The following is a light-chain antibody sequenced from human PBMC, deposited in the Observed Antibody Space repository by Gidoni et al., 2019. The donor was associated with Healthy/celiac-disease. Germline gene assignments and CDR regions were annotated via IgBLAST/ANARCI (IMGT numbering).Light chain of an antibody. J-gene: IGKJ4*01. V-gene: IGKV1-33*01. CDR3: QQYYNLPLT. Sequence: DIQMTQSPSSLSASVGDRVTITCQASQDISNYLNWYQQKPGKAPKLLIYDASNLETGVPSRFSGSGSGTDFTFPISGLQPEDIATYYFQQYYNLPLTFGGGTKVEIK. CDR1: QDISNY. CDR2: DAS.